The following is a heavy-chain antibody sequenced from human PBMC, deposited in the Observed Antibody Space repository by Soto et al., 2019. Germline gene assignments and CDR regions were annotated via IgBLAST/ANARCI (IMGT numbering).Heavy chain of an antibody. CDR3: ALIKDCSRTDCYLAPFDP. V-gene: IGHV2-26*01. J-gene: IGHJ5*02. CDR1: GLSLNNGRLG. CDR2: IFSNDEK. D-gene: IGHD2-2*01. Sequence: SGPTLVNPTETLTLTCTFSGLSLNNGRLGVSWIRQPPGKALEWLAHIFSNDEKSYSTSLKSRLTISKDTSRSQVVLTMTNMDPVDSATYYCALIKDCSRTDCYLAPFDPWGQGTLVTVSS.